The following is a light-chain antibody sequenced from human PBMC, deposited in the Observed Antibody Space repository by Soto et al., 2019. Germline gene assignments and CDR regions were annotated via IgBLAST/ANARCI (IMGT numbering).Light chain of an antibody. V-gene: IGKV3-20*01. CDR1: QSVSSSY. CDR3: QQYCSPPLT. CDR2: GAS. J-gene: IGKJ4*01. Sequence: EIVLTQSPGTLSLSPGEIATLSCRASQSVSSSYLAWYQQKPGQAPRLLIYGASSRATGIPDRFSGSGSGTDFTLTISRLEPEDFAVYYCQQYCSPPLTFGGGTKVEIK.